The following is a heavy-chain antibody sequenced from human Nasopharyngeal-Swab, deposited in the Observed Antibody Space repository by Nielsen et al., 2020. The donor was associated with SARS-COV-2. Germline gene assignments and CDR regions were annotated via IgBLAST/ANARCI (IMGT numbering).Heavy chain of an antibody. CDR3: VKAVGRYYDSSVYSDY. V-gene: IGHV3-21*04. J-gene: IGHJ4*02. CDR2: ISSSSYI. CDR1: GFTFSSYS. Sequence: GESLKISCAASGFTFSSYSMNWVRQAPGKGLEWVSSISSSSYIYYADSVKGRFTISRDNAKNSLYLQMNSLRGEDTALYYCVKAVGRYYDSSVYSDYWGQGTLVTVSS. D-gene: IGHD3-22*01.